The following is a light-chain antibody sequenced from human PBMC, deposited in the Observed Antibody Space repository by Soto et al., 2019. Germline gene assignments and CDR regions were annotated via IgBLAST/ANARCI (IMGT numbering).Light chain of an antibody. CDR1: QSVSDN. CDR2: GAS. V-gene: IGKV3-15*01. CDR3: QQYNNWPPYT. Sequence: EILMTQSPVTLSVSPGERVTVSCRASQSVSDNLAWYQQKPGQAPRLLIYGASTRATGIPGRFSGSGSGTDFTFTISSLLSEDFAIYFCQQYNNWPPYTFGQGTKLEIK. J-gene: IGKJ2*01.